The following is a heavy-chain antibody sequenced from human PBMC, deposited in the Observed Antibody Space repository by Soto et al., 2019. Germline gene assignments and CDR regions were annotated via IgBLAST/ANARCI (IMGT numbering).Heavy chain of an antibody. V-gene: IGHV1-69*12. CDR2: IIPIFGTA. CDR3: AIAVAAPGKYYYYYGMDV. Sequence: QVQLVQSGAEVKKPGSSVKVSCKASGGTFSSYAISWVRQAPGLGLEWMGGIIPIFGTANYAQKFQGRVTITADESTSTAYMELSSLRSEDTAVYYCAIAVAAPGKYYYYYGMDVWGQGTTVTVSS. D-gene: IGHD6-19*01. J-gene: IGHJ6*02. CDR1: GGTFSSYA.